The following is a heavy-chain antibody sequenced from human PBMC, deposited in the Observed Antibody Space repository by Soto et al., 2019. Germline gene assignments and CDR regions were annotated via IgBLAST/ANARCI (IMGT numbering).Heavy chain of an antibody. D-gene: IGHD4-17*01. J-gene: IGHJ5*02. CDR3: ARASHDDGDLSPPFDP. Sequence: QVQLQESGPGLVKPSQTLSLTCTVSGGSISSGGYYWSWIRQHPGKGLEWIGYIYYSGSTYYNPSLKSRVTIAVDTSKNQFYLKLSSVTAADTAVYYCARASHDDGDLSPPFDPWGQGTLVTVSS. V-gene: IGHV4-31*03. CDR1: GGSISSGGYY. CDR2: IYYSGST.